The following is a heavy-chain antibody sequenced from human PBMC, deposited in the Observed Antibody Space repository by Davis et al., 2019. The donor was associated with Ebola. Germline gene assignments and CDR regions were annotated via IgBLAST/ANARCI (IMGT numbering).Heavy chain of an antibody. V-gene: IGHV1-18*04. CDR2: ISAYNGNT. J-gene: IGHJ4*02. CDR1: GYLFTSYG. CDR3: ARDHRIVAHGTPFDY. Sequence: ASVKVSCKASGYLFTSYGISWVRQAPGQGLEWMGWISAYNGNTNYAQKLQGRVTMTTDTSTRTAYMELRSLRSDDTAVYYCARDHRIVAHGTPFDYWGQGTLVTVSS. D-gene: IGHD6-13*01.